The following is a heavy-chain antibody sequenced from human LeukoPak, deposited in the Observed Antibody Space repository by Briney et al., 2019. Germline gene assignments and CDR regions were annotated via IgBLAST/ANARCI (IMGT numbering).Heavy chain of an antibody. CDR1: GGSISSYY. CDR2: IYYSGST. Sequence: SETLSLTCTVSGGSISSYYWSWIRQPPGKGLEWIGYIYYSGSTNYNPSLKSRVTISVDTSKNQFSLKLSSVTAADTAVYYCARYSSGYSSSWNPYYFDYWGQGTLVTVSS. J-gene: IGHJ4*02. D-gene: IGHD6-13*01. V-gene: IGHV4-59*01. CDR3: ARYSSGYSSSWNPYYFDY.